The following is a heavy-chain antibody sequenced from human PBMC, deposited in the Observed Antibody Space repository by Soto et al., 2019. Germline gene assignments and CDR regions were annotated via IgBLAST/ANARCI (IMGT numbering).Heavy chain of an antibody. CDR3: ARSPGRFTVATYFFDY. CDR1: GFSLSSKGMR. V-gene: IGHV2-70*04. D-gene: IGHD4-17*01. CDR2: IDWDDDK. J-gene: IGHJ4*02. Sequence: GSGPTLVNPTQTLTLTCTFSGFSLSSKGMRVSWIRQPPGKALEWLARIDWDDDKFYSPSLRTRLTISKDTSKNQVVLTMTNVDPKDTATYYCARSPGRFTVATYFFDYWGQGTLVTVSS.